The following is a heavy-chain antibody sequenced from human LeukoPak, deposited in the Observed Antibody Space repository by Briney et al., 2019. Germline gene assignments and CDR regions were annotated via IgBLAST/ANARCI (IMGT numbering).Heavy chain of an antibody. CDR2: IYYTGST. J-gene: IGHJ5*02. Sequence: PSETLSLTCSVSGGSISSSTYYWGWIRQPPGKGLEWIGNIYYTGSTYYNPSLKSRVTISVDTSKNQFSLKLSSVTAADTAVYYCARGGYYGSGNDFRFDPWGQGTQVTVSS. V-gene: IGHV4-39*07. CDR3: ARGGYYGSGNDFRFDP. CDR1: GGSISSSTYY. D-gene: IGHD3-10*01.